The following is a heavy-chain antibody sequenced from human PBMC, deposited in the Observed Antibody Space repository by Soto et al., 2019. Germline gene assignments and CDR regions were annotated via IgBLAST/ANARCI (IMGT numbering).Heavy chain of an antibody. D-gene: IGHD4-17*01. CDR2: INRHGDST. Sequence: EVYLVESGGGVVRPGGSLRLSCAASGFGFDEYGMSWVRQGPGKGLEWVSGINRHGDSTGYADSVKGRFTISRDNANNSLYLQMNGLRDEDTAFYYCARDHRWGYEYGDFGESWGKGPLVTVSS. V-gene: IGHV3-20*04. J-gene: IGHJ5*02. CDR1: GFGFDEYG. CDR3: ARDHRWGYEYGDFGES.